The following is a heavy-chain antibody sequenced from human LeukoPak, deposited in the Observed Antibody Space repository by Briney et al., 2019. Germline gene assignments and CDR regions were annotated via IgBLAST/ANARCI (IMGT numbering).Heavy chain of an antibody. CDR2: INPNSGGT. Sequence: GASVKVSCKASGYTFTGYYMHWVRQAPGQGLEWMGWINPNSGGTNYAQKFQGRVTMTRDTSISTAYMELSRLRSDDTAVYYCARGLQWLGRVNNEYYFDYWGQGTLVTVSS. V-gene: IGHV1-2*02. CDR3: ARGLQWLGRVNNEYYFDY. CDR1: GYTFTGYY. J-gene: IGHJ4*02. D-gene: IGHD6-19*01.